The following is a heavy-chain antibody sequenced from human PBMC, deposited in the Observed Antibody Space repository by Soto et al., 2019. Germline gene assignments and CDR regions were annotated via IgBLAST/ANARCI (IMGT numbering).Heavy chain of an antibody. CDR2: IYYSGST. CDR3: ARDKYSGSENDAFDI. V-gene: IGHV4-59*01. D-gene: IGHD1-26*01. J-gene: IGHJ3*02. Sequence: SETLSLTCTVSGGSISSYYWSWIRQPPGKGLEWIGYIYYSGSTNYNPSLKSRVTISVDTSKNQFSLKLSSVTAADTAVYYCARDKYSGSENDAFDIWGQGTMVTVSS. CDR1: GGSISSYY.